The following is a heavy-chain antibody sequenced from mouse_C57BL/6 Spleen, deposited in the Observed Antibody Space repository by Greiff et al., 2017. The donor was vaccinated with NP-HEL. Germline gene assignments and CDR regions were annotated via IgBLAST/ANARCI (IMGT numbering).Heavy chain of an antibody. CDR2: IYPYNGVS. V-gene: IGHV1-31*01. J-gene: IGHJ2*01. Sequence: VQLKESGPELVKPGASVKISCKASGYSFTGYYMHWVKQSHGNILDWIGYIYPYNGVSSYNQKFKGKATLTVDKSSSTTYMKLSSLTSEDSAVYYCARSKSYDYDYFDYWGQGTTLTVSS. D-gene: IGHD2-4*01. CDR3: ARSKSYDYDYFDY. CDR1: GYSFTGYY.